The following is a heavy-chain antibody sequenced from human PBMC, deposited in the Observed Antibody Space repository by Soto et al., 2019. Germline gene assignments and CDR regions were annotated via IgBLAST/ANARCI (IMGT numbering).Heavy chain of an antibody. Sequence: SLSLTCTVSGGSISSGGYYWSWIRQHPGKGLEWIGYIYYSGSTYYNPSLKSRVTISVDTSKNQFSLKLSSVTAADTAVYYCAREGMTAAGFDYWGQGTLVTVSS. CDR1: GGSISSGGYY. D-gene: IGHD6-25*01. CDR3: AREGMTAAGFDY. CDR2: IYYSGST. V-gene: IGHV4-31*03. J-gene: IGHJ4*02.